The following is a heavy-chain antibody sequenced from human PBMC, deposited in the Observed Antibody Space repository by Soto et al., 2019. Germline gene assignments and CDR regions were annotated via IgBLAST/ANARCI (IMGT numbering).Heavy chain of an antibody. CDR2: IYYSGST. CDR3: ARHPRRVGWFDP. D-gene: IGHD2-15*01. CDR1: GGSISSDSFN. V-gene: IGHV4-61*01. Sequence: SETLSLTCTVSGGSISSDSFNWIRLRQPPGKGLEWIGYIYYSGSTNYNPSLKSRVTISVDTSKNQFSLKLSSVTAADTAVYYCARHPRRVGWFDPWGQGTLVTVSS. J-gene: IGHJ5*02.